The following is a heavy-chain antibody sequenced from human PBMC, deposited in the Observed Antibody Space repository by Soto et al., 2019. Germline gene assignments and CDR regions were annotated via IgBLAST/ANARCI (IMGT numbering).Heavy chain of an antibody. CDR1: GFTFTSSS. CDR2: ITVGTGNT. J-gene: IGHJ4*02. D-gene: IGHD3-22*01. V-gene: IGHV1-58*01. CDR3: AAGDSSGYYGG. Sequence: QMQLVQSGPEVKKPGTSVKVSCKASGFTFTSSSVQWVRQARGQRLEWIGWITVGTGNTNYAQKFQERVTITRDMSTSTAYMELSNLRSEDTAVYYCAAGDSSGYYGGWGQGTQVTGSS.